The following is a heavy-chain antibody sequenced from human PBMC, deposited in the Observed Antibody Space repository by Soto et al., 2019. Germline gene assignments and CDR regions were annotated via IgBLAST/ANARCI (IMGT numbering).Heavy chain of an antibody. CDR1: GYTFTSYY. CDR3: ARGPIVVVPAAIPPHWFDL. V-gene: IGHV1-46*03. CDR2: INPSGGST. J-gene: IGHJ5*02. Sequence: ASVKVSCKASGYTFTSYYMHWVRQAPGQGLEWMGIINPSGGSTSYAQKFQGRVTMTRDTSTSTVYMELSSLRSEDTAVYYCARGPIVVVPAAIPPHWFDLCGQGTLVTVSS. D-gene: IGHD2-2*01.